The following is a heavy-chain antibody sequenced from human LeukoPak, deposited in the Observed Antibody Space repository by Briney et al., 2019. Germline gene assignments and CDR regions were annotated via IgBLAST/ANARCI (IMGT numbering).Heavy chain of an antibody. CDR2: VNHSGST. CDR1: GGSFSGNY. D-gene: IGHD5-24*01. V-gene: IGHV4-34*01. CDR3: ARKTDGFNDGLAY. Sequence: SETLSLTCAVYGGSFSGNYWSWTRQPPGRGLEWIGDVNHSGSTNYNPSLKSRVTISVDTSKNQFSLKLSSVTAADTALYYCARKTDGFNDGLAYWGQGTLVTVSS. J-gene: IGHJ4*02.